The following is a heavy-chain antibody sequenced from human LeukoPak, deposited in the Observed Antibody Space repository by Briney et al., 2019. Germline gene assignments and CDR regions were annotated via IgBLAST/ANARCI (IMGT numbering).Heavy chain of an antibody. D-gene: IGHD3-22*01. CDR1: GFTFTNYG. J-gene: IGHJ4*02. V-gene: IGHV3-23*01. CDR2: ISGNGGNT. Sequence: PGGSLRLSCAASGFTFTNYGMSWVRQAPGKGLEWVSAISGNGGNTYYADSVKGRFTISRDNSKNTLYLQMNSLRAEDTAVYYCAKEAYYYDPPEYWGQGTLVTVSS. CDR3: AKEAYYYDPPEY.